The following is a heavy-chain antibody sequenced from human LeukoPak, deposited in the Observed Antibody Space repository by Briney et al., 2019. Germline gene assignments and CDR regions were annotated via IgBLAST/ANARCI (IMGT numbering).Heavy chain of an antibody. CDR2: ISSSSSYI. Sequence: PGGSLRLSCAASAFTFSSYSMNWVRQAPGKGLEWVSSISSSSSYIYYADSVKGRFAISRDNAKNSLYLQMNSLRAEDTAVYYCARELPFYYYMDVWGKGTTVTVSS. V-gene: IGHV3-21*01. J-gene: IGHJ6*03. CDR1: AFTFSSYS. CDR3: ARELPFYYYMDV.